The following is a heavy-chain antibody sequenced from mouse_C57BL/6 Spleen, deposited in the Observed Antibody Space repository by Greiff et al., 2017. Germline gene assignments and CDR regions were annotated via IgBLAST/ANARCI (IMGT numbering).Heavy chain of an antibody. D-gene: IGHD1-1*01. CDR3: ANYYGSSPWFAY. CDR1: GFTFSDYG. V-gene: IGHV5-17*01. J-gene: IGHJ3*01. CDR2: ISSGSSTI. Sequence: EVQVVESGGGLVKPGGSLKLSCAASGFTFSDYGMHWVRQAPEKGLEWVAYISSGSSTIYYADTVKGRFTISRDNAKNTLFLQMTSLRSEDTAMYYCANYYGSSPWFAYWGQGTLVTVSA.